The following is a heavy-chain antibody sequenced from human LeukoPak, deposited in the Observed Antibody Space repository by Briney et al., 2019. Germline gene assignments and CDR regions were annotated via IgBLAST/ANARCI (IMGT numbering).Heavy chain of an antibody. CDR1: GYTFTSYG. V-gene: IGHV1-18*01. CDR2: ISAYNGNT. D-gene: IGHD2-15*01. Sequence: ASVKVSCKASGYTFTSYGINWVRQAPGQGLEWMGWISAYNGNTKYAQKLQDRVTMTTDTSTSTVYMELRSLRSDDTAVYYCARGRFCSGGSCYNDYFEYWGQGTLVTVSS. CDR3: ARGRFCSGGSCYNDYFEY. J-gene: IGHJ4*02.